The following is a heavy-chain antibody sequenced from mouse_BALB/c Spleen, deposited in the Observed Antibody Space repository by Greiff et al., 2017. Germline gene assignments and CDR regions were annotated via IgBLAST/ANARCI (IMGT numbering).Heavy chain of an antibody. Sequence: EVKLEESGPSLVKPSQTLSLTCSVTGDSITSGYWNWIRKFPGNKLEYMGYISYSGSTYYNPSLKSRISITRDTSKNQYYLQLNSVTTEDTATYYCASDYYGSSYMAWFAYWGQGTLVTVSA. CDR1: GDSITSGY. CDR3: ASDYYGSSYMAWFAY. V-gene: IGHV3-8*02. J-gene: IGHJ3*01. D-gene: IGHD1-1*01. CDR2: ISYSGST.